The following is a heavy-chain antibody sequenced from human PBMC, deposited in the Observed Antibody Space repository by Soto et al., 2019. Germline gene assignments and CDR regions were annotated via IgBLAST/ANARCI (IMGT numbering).Heavy chain of an antibody. Sequence: QVQLVQSGAEVKKPGASVKVSCKASGYTFTSYGISWVRQAHGQGLEWMGWISAYNGNTNYAQKFQGRVTITTDTSTSTAYMELRRLSSDDTAVYYCARDHTPYCSGGSCYSNGLDYWGQGTLVTVSS. CDR1: GYTFTSYG. CDR2: ISAYNGNT. D-gene: IGHD2-15*01. V-gene: IGHV1-18*01. J-gene: IGHJ4*02. CDR3: ARDHTPYCSGGSCYSNGLDY.